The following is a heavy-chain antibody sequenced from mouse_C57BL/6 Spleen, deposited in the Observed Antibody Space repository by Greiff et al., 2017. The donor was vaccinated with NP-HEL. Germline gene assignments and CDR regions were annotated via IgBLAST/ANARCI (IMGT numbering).Heavy chain of an antibody. CDR1: GFTFSDYY. CDR3: ARQGTASYAMDY. J-gene: IGHJ4*01. D-gene: IGHD4-1*01. V-gene: IGHV5-12*01. CDR2: ISNGGGST. Sequence: EVQLVESGGGLVQPGGSLKLSCAASGFTFSDYYMYWVRQTPEQRLEWVAYISNGGGSTYYPDTVKGRFTISRDNAKNTLYLQMSRLKSEDTAMYYCARQGTASYAMDYWGQGTSVTVSS.